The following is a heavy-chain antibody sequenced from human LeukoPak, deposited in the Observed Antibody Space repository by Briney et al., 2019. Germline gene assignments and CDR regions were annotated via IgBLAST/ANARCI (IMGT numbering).Heavy chain of an antibody. CDR3: ARVMNSSSLYYFDY. CDR1: GYTFTGYY. J-gene: IGHJ4*02. Sequence: ASVKVSCKASGYTFTGYYMHWVRQAPGQGLEWMGWINPNSGGTNYAQKFQGRVTITTDESTSTAYMELSSLRSEDTAVYYCARVMNSSSLYYFDYWGQGTLVTVSS. V-gene: IGHV1-2*02. CDR2: INPNSGGT. D-gene: IGHD6-6*01.